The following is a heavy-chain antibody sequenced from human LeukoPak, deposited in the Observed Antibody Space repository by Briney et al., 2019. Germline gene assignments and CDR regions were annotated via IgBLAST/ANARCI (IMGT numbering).Heavy chain of an antibody. CDR1: GGSVSGYY. CDR3: ARGFSYCGGDCYPSYYGMDV. D-gene: IGHD2-21*02. Sequence: SETLSLTCVVSGGSVSGYYWGWIRQPPGRGLEWIGYVYYSGSTNYNPSFKSRITISVDTSRNQFSLQLSSVTAADTAVYYCARGFSYCGGDCYPSYYGMDVWGQGTRVTVSS. J-gene: IGHJ6*02. V-gene: IGHV4-59*02. CDR2: VYYSGST.